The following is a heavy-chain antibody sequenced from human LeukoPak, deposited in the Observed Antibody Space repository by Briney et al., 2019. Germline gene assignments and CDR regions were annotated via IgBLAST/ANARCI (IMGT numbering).Heavy chain of an antibody. CDR2: INSDGSEG. D-gene: IGHD6-6*01. CDR1: GLTFSEFR. J-gene: IGHJ3*01. V-gene: IGHV3-7*03. CDR3: ARSSYSSSSSV. Sequence: GGCLRLSCAVSGLTFSEFRKSWSREAPGKGLEWVASINSDGSEGYYADVVKGRFTISRDNAKSSLYLQINSLRAEDTAVYYCARSSYSSSSSVWGQGTMVTVSS.